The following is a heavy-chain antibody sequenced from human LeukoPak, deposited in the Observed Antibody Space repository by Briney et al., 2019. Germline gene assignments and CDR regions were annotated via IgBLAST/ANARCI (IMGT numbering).Heavy chain of an antibody. CDR3: AKDFGTWMLFFDY. D-gene: IGHD3/OR15-3a*01. J-gene: IGHJ4*02. Sequence: GGSLRLSCAASGFTFSTFAMGWVRQAPGERLEWVSFIRAAGGTTYYADSVKGRFTISRDNSKNTVSLQSDSLRAEDTAVYYCAKDFGTWMLFFDYWGRGTLVTVSS. CDR1: GFTFSTFA. CDR2: IRAAGGTT. V-gene: IGHV3-23*01.